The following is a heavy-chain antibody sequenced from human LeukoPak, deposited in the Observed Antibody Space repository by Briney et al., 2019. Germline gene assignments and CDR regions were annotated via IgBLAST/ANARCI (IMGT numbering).Heavy chain of an antibody. CDR1: GFTFSSYG. Sequence: PGGSLRLSCAASGFTFSSYGMHWVRQAPGKGLEWVAFIRYDGSNKYYADSVKGRFTISRDNSKNTLYLQMNSLRAEDTAVYYCAKDQAALGSEYFQHWGQGTLVTVSS. CDR2: IRYDGSNK. J-gene: IGHJ1*01. V-gene: IGHV3-30*02. D-gene: IGHD6-13*01. CDR3: AKDQAALGSEYFQH.